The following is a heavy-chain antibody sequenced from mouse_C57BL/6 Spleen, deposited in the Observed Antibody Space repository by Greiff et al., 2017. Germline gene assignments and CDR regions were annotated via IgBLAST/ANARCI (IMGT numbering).Heavy chain of an antibody. CDR3: ARGRNDGDGAWFAY. CDR1: GYTFTSYW. D-gene: IGHD2-13*01. CDR2: IDPSDSYT. Sequence: QVQLQQPGAELVMPGASVKLSCKASGYTFTSYWMHWVKQRPGQGLEWIGEIDPSDSYTNYNQKFKGKSTLTVDKSSSTAYMQLSSLTSEDSAVYYCARGRNDGDGAWFAYWGQGTLVTVSA. J-gene: IGHJ3*01. V-gene: IGHV1-69*01.